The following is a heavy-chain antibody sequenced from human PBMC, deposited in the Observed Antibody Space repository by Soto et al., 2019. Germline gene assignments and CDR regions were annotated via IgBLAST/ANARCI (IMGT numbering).Heavy chain of an antibody. V-gene: IGHV1-69*01. Sequence: QVQLVQSGAEVKKPGSSVKVSCKASGGTFSSYAISWVRQAPGQGLEWMGGIIPIVGTANYAQKFQGRVTITADESTSTAYMELSSLRSEATAVYYCARDPVALDGLELEFDPWGQGTLVTVSS. CDR1: GGTFSSYA. CDR2: IIPIVGTA. CDR3: ARDPVALDGLELEFDP. D-gene: IGHD1-7*01. J-gene: IGHJ5*02.